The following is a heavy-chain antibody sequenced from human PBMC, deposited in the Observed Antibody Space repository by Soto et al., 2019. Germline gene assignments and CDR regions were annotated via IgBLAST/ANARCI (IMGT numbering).Heavy chain of an antibody. D-gene: IGHD6-25*01. CDR2: IYYSGST. J-gene: IGHJ4*02. CDR1: GGSISSSSYY. Sequence: SETLSLTCTVSGGSISSSSYYWGWIRQPPGKGLEWIGSIYYSGSTYYNPSLKSRVTISVDTSKNQFSLKLSSVTAADTAEYCCERDWRKQRLETVDYWGQGTLVTVSS. CDR3: ERDWRKQRLETVDY. V-gene: IGHV4-39*07.